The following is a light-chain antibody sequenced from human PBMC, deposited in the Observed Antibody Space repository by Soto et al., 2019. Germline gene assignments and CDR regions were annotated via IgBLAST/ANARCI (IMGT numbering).Light chain of an antibody. Sequence: EIVLTQSPGTLSLSPGERATLSCRASQSVRSNYLAWYQQKPGQAPRLLIYCASARATGIPDRFSGSGSGTDFTLTLSGLEPEDFAVSYCQQYGSSPLTFGQGTKVEIK. CDR2: CAS. J-gene: IGKJ1*01. CDR1: QSVRSNY. CDR3: QQYGSSPLT. V-gene: IGKV3-20*01.